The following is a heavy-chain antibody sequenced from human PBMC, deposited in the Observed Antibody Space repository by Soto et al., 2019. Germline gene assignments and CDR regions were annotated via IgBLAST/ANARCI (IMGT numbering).Heavy chain of an antibody. Sequence: SETLSLTCTVSGGSISSSSYYWGWIRQPPGKGLEWIGGIYYSGSTYYNPSLKSRVTISVDTSKNQLSLKLSSVTAADTAVYYCARRYGYYFDYWGQGTLVTVSS. CDR3: ARRYGYYFDY. CDR1: GGSISSSSYY. J-gene: IGHJ4*02. V-gene: IGHV4-39*01. CDR2: IYYSGST. D-gene: IGHD4-17*01.